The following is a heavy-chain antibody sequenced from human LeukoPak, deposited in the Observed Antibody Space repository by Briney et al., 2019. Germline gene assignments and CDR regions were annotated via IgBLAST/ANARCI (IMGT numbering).Heavy chain of an antibody. V-gene: IGHV3-7*01. Sequence: GGSLRLSCVASGFAFSDSWMSWVRQAPGKGLEWVANIRHDGNAKYYVPSVRGRFTISRDNAKNPLYLQMNSLTDEDTALYYCATSHDSAGNDWGQGTLVTVSS. D-gene: IGHD3-22*01. J-gene: IGHJ4*02. CDR2: IRHDGNAK. CDR1: GFAFSDSW. CDR3: ATSHDSAGND.